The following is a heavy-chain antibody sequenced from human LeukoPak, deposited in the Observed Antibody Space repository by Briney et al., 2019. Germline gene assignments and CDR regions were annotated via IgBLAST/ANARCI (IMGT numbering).Heavy chain of an antibody. D-gene: IGHD2-2*01. J-gene: IGHJ3*02. CDR2: INHSGST. Sequence: PSETLSLTCAVYGGSFSGYDWSWIRQPPGKGLEWIGEINHSGSTNYNPSLKSRVTISVDTSKNQFSLKLSSVTAADTAVYYCARVYAVPAASATRSDAFDIWGQGTMVTVSS. V-gene: IGHV4-34*01. CDR1: GGSFSGYD. CDR3: ARVYAVPAASATRSDAFDI.